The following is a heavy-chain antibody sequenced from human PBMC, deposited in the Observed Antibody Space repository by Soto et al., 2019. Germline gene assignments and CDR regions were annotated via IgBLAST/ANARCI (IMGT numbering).Heavy chain of an antibody. CDR1: GGSISSSSYY. V-gene: IGHV4-39*01. CDR2: IYYSGST. Sequence: SETLSLTCTVSGGSISSSSYYWGWIHQPPGKGLEWIGSIYYSGSTYYNPSLKSRVTISVDTSKNQFSLKLSSVTAADTAVYYCAIWDTTDAFDIWGQGTMVTVSS. J-gene: IGHJ3*02. CDR3: AIWDTTDAFDI. D-gene: IGHD1-26*01.